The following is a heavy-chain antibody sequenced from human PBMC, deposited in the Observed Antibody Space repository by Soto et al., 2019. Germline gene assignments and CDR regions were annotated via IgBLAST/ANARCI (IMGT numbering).Heavy chain of an antibody. CDR3: AKHCAGIDCFSRWFDP. J-gene: IGHJ5*02. D-gene: IGHD2-21*01. Sequence: VGSLRLSCVASGFTFSTSPMTWVRQAPGKGLEWVSIISDTGYSTYYADSVKGRFTISRDNSKNTLYLQMNSLRAEDTAIYYCAKHCAGIDCFSRWFDPWGQGALVTVSS. V-gene: IGHV3-23*01. CDR2: ISDTGYST. CDR1: GFTFSTSP.